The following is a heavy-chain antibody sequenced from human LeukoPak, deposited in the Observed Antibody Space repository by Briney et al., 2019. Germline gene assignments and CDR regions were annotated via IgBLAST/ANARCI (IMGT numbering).Heavy chain of an antibody. D-gene: IGHD3-3*01. CDR1: GVSLSGSY. J-gene: IGHJ5*02. V-gene: IGHV4-34*01. Sequence: SETLSLTCTVDGVSLSGSYWSWIRQPPGKGLEWIGEINHSGTTNYNPSLKSRVTMSVDTSKNHFSLRVGTVTAADTAVYYCARGGATYYNFWSDYLQGYFDPWGQGTLVTVSS. CDR3: ARGGATYYNFWSDYLQGYFDP. CDR2: INHSGTT.